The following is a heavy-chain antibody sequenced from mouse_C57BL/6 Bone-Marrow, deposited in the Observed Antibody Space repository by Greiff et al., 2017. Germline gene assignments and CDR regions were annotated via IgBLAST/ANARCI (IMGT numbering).Heavy chain of an antibody. J-gene: IGHJ2*01. CDR3: AREGLTAQATDFDY. CDR1: GYTFTSYW. Sequence: VQLQQSGAELVKPGASVKLSCKASGYTFTSYWMHWVKQRPGRGLEWIGRIDPNSGGTKYNEKFKSKATLTVDKPSSTAYMQLSSLTSEDAAVYYCAREGLTAQATDFDYWGQGTTLTVSS. V-gene: IGHV1-72*01. CDR2: IDPNSGGT. D-gene: IGHD3-2*02.